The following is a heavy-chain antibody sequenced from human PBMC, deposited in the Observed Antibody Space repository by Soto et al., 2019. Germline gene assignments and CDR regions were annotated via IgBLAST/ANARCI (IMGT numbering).Heavy chain of an antibody. V-gene: IGHV1-69*04. CDR2: VNPIVSKS. D-gene: IGHD3-10*01. CDR1: GDTFNFYS. J-gene: IGHJ4*02. CDR3: ASSYGSGYPSFDY. Sequence: QVQLVQSGAEVKRPGSSVKVSCKASGDTFNFYSINWVRQAPGLGLEWMGRVNPIVSKSNYAQRFQCRVTMTADKSPSTSYMELSGLRSEDTAIEYCASSYGSGYPSFDYWGQGALVTVSS.